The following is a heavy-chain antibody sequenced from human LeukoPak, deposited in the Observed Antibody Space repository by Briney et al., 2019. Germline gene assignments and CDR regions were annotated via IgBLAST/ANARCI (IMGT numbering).Heavy chain of an antibody. CDR2: IYHSGNT. CDR3: AGTYSLYDPFDI. CDR1: GGSISSSSYY. Sequence: SETLSLTCTVSGGSISSSSYYWGWIRQPPGKGLEWIGNIYHSGNTYYNPSLKSRVSLSVDTSENQFSLKLSSVTAADTAVYYCAGTYSLYDPFDIWGQGTMTVSS. V-gene: IGHV4-39*07. J-gene: IGHJ3*02. D-gene: IGHD6-13*01.